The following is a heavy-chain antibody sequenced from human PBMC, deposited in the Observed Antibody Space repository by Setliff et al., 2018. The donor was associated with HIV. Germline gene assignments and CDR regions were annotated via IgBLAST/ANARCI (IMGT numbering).Heavy chain of an antibody. CDR3: ARQDHSSVNSGSLYAFDV. CDR1: GYTFTAYY. CDR2: VEPSSGGT. V-gene: IGHV1-2*06. J-gene: IGHJ3*01. D-gene: IGHD3-22*01. Sequence: ASVKVSCKASGYTFTAYYIHWVRQAPGHGLQLMGRVEPSSGGTNYIQKFQGRVTITRDTSIYTVYMELTGLTSDDTAVYYCARQDHSSVNSGSLYAFDVWGQGTMVTVSS.